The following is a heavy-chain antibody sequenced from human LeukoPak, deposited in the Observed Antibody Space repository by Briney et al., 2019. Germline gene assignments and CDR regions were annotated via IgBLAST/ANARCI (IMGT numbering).Heavy chain of an antibody. CDR1: GYTFTSYY. Sequence: GASVKVSCKASGYTFTSYYMHWVRQAPGQGLEWMGIINPSGGSTSYAQKFQGRVTMTRDTSTSTVYMELSSLRSEDTAVYYCARGQGERYYDILTGYYTPTRPFDYWGQGTLVTVPS. V-gene: IGHV1-46*01. D-gene: IGHD3-9*01. CDR3: ARGQGERYYDILTGYYTPTRPFDY. J-gene: IGHJ4*02. CDR2: INPSGGST.